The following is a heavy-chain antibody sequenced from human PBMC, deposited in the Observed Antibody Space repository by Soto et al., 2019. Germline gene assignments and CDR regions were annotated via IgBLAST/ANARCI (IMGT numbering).Heavy chain of an antibody. Sequence: GGSLRLSCAASGFTFSSYWMSWVRQAPGKGLEWVANIKQDGSEKYYVDSVKGRFTLSRDNAKNSLYLQMNSLRAEDTAVYYCARGYYCGGDCYAFDIWGQGTMVTVSS. CDR3: ARGYYCGGDCYAFDI. CDR2: IKQDGSEK. D-gene: IGHD2-21*02. CDR1: GFTFSSYW. V-gene: IGHV3-7*01. J-gene: IGHJ3*02.